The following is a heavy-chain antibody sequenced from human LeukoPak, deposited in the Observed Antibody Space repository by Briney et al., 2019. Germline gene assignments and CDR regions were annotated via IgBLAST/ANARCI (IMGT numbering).Heavy chain of an antibody. D-gene: IGHD6-13*01. J-gene: IGHJ4*02. V-gene: IGHV3-30*18. CDR2: ISYDGSNK. CDR3: AKSLAAAGMGMGFDY. Sequence: PGRSLRLSCAASGFTFSSYGMHWVRQAPGKGLEWVAVISYDGSNKYYADSVKGRFTISRDNSKNTLYLQMNSLRAEDTAVYYCAKSLAAAGMGMGFDYWGQGTLVTVSS. CDR1: GFTFSSYG.